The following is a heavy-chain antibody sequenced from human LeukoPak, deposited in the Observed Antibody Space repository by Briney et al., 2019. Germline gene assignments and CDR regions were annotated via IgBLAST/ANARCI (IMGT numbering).Heavy chain of an antibody. Sequence: GASVKVSCKASGYTFTSYAMHWVRQAPGQRLEWMGWINAGNGNTKYSQKFQGRVTITRDTSASTAYMELSSLRSEDTAVYYCARSVEVVAATRSSQRYYYYYGMDVWGKGTTVTASS. CDR2: INAGNGNT. J-gene: IGHJ6*04. CDR1: GYTFTSYA. CDR3: ARSVEVVAATRSSQRYYYYYGMDV. V-gene: IGHV1-3*01. D-gene: IGHD2-15*01.